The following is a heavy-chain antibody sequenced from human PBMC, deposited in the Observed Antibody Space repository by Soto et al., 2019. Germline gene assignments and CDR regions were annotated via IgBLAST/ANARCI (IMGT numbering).Heavy chain of an antibody. CDR1: GFTFSSYS. CDR2: ISSSSSYI. CDR3: ARGGVAAAEGFDY. V-gene: IGHV3-21*01. D-gene: IGHD6-13*01. Sequence: GGSLRLSCAASGFTFSSYSMNWVRQAPGKGLEWVSSISSSSSYIYYADSVKGRFTISRDNAKNSLYLQMNSLRAEDTAVYYCARGGVAAAEGFDYWGQGTLVTVSS. J-gene: IGHJ4*02.